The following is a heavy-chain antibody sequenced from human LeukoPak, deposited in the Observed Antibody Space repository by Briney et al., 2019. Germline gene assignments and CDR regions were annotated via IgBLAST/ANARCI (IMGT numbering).Heavy chain of an antibody. J-gene: IGHJ6*02. CDR3: ARDLDIVALVPYYYYGMDV. V-gene: IGHV4-39*02. CDR2: IYYSGST. Sequence: TSETLSLTCSVSGGSISSSNYSWGWIRQPPGKGLEWIGSIYYSGSTYYNPSLKSRVTISVDTSKNQFSLKLSSVTAADTAVYYCARDLDIVALVPYYYYGMDVWGQGTTVTVSS. D-gene: IGHD5-12*01. CDR1: GGSISSSNYS.